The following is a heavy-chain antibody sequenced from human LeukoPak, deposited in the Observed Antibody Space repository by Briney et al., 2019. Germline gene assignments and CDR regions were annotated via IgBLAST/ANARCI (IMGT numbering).Heavy chain of an antibody. V-gene: IGHV3-23*01. D-gene: IGHD5-18*01. Sequence: GGSLRLFCAASRFTFRSDAMSWVRQAPGKGLVCVSDSSGSGVSTYYADSVKGRFTISRDNSKNTLYLQMNSLRAEDTAVYYCAKGQSGYTYGYFNCGQGTLVTVSS. CDR2: SSGSGVST. J-gene: IGHJ4*02. CDR3: AKGQSGYTYGYFN. CDR1: RFTFRSDA.